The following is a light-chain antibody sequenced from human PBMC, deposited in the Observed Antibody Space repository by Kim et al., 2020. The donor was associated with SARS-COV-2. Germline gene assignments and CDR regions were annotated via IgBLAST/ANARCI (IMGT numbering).Light chain of an antibody. CDR1: TGAVTSGHY. V-gene: IGLV7-46*01. CDR3: LLSYNDGRA. CDR2: DTS. J-gene: IGLJ1*01. Sequence: QAVVTQEPSLTVSPGGTVTLTCGSSTGAVTSGHYPFWFQQKPGQAPRTLIYDTSNKHSWTPARFSGSLLGGKAALTLSGAQPEDEAEYYCLLSYNDGRAFGSGTKVTVL.